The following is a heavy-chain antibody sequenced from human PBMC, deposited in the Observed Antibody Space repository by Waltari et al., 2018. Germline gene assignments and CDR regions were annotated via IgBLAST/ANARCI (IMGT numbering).Heavy chain of an antibody. CDR2: IKHSGST. CDR3: ARGLGYCSGGSCYGDY. D-gene: IGHD2-15*01. CDR1: GGSFSGYY. Sequence: QVQLQQWGAGLLKPSETLSLTCAVYGGSFSGYYWSWIRQPPGKGLEWIGEIKHSGSTNNNPSLKSRVTISVDTSKNQFSLKLSSVTAADTAVYYCARGLGYCSGGSCYGDYWGQGTLVTVSS. V-gene: IGHV4-34*01. J-gene: IGHJ4*02.